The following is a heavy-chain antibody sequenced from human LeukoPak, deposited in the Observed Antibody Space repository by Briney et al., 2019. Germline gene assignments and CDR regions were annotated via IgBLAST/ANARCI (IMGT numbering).Heavy chain of an antibody. V-gene: IGHV2-70*11. Sequence: SGPTLVNPTQTLTLTCTFSGFSLSTSGMCVSWIRQPPGKALEWLARIDWDDDKYYSTSLKTRLTISKDTSKNQVVLTMTNMDPVDTATCYCARFIAVAANFDYWGQGTLVTVSS. J-gene: IGHJ4*02. CDR3: ARFIAVAANFDY. D-gene: IGHD6-19*01. CDR1: GFSLSTSGMC. CDR2: IDWDDDK.